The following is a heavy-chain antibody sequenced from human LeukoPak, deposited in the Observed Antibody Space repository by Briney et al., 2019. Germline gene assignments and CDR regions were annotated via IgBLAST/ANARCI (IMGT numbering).Heavy chain of an antibody. Sequence: GSSVTVSCKASGGTFSSYAISWVRQAPGQGPEWMGRIIPILGIANYAQKFQGRVTITADKSTSTAYMELSSLRSEDTAVYYCARDRGYSYGYSKSYYFDYWGQGTLVTVSS. V-gene: IGHV1-69*04. CDR1: GGTFSSYA. J-gene: IGHJ4*02. CDR3: ARDRGYSYGYSKSYYFDY. CDR2: IIPILGIA. D-gene: IGHD5-18*01.